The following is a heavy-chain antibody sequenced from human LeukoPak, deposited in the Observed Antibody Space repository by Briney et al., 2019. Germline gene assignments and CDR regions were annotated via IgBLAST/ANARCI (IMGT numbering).Heavy chain of an antibody. CDR1: GYTFTSYD. CDR3: ARGQGYSGYDFNHYYYYYMDV. Sequence: ASVKVSCKASGYTFTSYDINWVRQATGQGLEWMGWLNPNSGNTGYAQKFQGRVTMTRNTSISTAYMELSSLRSEDTAVYYCARGQGYSGYDFNHYYYYYMDVWGKGTTVTISS. J-gene: IGHJ6*03. D-gene: IGHD5-12*01. CDR2: LNPNSGNT. V-gene: IGHV1-8*01.